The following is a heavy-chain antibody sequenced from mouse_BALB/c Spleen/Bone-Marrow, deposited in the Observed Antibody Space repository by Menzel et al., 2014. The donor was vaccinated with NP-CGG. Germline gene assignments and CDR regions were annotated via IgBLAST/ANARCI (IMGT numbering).Heavy chain of an antibody. CDR2: IDPSDSET. CDR1: GYSFTSYW. V-gene: IGHV1S126*01. CDR3: ASPSDGIPIAY. J-gene: IGHJ3*01. D-gene: IGHD2-1*01. Sequence: QVQLKDSGPQLVRPGASVKISCKASGYSFTSYWMHWVKQRPGQGLEWIGMIDPSDSETRLNQKFKDKATLTVDKSSSTAYMQLSSPTSEDSAVYYCASPSDGIPIAYWGQGTLVTVSA.